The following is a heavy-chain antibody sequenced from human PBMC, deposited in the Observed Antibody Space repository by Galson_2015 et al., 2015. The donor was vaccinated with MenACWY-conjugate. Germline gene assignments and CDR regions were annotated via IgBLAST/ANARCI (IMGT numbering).Heavy chain of an antibody. CDR1: GFTLSSYA. V-gene: IGHV3-30*04. J-gene: IGHJ4*02. CDR3: AREGYSYESDY. D-gene: IGHD5-18*01. Sequence: SLRLSCAASGFTLSSYAMHWVRQAPGKGLEWVAVISYDGSNKYYADSVKGRFTFSRDNSKNTLFLQMNSRRHDDTAVYYCAREGYSYESDYWGQGTLVTGSS. CDR2: ISYDGSNK.